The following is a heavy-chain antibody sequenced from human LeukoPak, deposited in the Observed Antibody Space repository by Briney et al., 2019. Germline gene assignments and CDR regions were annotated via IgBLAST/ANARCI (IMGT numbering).Heavy chain of an antibody. Sequence: GGSLRLSCAASGFSFSSYWMGWVRQAPGKGLEWVANIKRDGSEKYYVDSVEGRFTISRDNAKNSLYLQMNSLRIEDTAVYYCAREGYISGYGVIDYWGQGTLVTVSS. CDR3: AREGYISGYGVIDY. D-gene: IGHD5-18*01. V-gene: IGHV3-7*01. CDR1: GFSFSSYW. J-gene: IGHJ4*02. CDR2: IKRDGSEK.